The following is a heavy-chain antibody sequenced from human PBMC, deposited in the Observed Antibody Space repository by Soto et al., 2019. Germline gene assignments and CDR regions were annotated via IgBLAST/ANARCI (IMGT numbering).Heavy chain of an antibody. Sequence: AASVKVSCKASGYTFTSYGISWVRQAPGQGLEWMGWISAYNGNTNYAQKLQGRVTMTTDTSTSTAYMELRSLRSDDTAVYYCARDRQGTHSSGWLYYYYGMDVWGQGTTVTVSS. CDR3: ARDRQGTHSSGWLYYYYGMDV. CDR1: GYTFTSYG. CDR2: ISAYNGNT. J-gene: IGHJ6*02. V-gene: IGHV1-18*04. D-gene: IGHD6-19*01.